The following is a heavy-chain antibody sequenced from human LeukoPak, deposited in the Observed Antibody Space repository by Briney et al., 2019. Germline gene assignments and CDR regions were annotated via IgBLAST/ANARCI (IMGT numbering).Heavy chain of an antibody. V-gene: IGHV3-30*02. CDR2: IQYDGSNK. D-gene: IGHD2-2*01. CDR1: GFTFSSYG. CDR3: AKEGGSTSPYFDY. J-gene: IGHJ4*02. Sequence: PGGSLRLSCAASGFTFSSYGMHWVRQAPGKGLEWVAFIQYDGSNKYYADSVKGRFTISRDNSKNTLYLQMNSLRTEDTAVYYCAKEGGSTSPYFDYWGQGTLVTVSS.